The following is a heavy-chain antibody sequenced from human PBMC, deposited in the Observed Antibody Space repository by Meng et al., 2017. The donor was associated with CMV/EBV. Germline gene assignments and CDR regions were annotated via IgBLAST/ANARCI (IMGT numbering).Heavy chain of an antibody. CDR1: GGSISSSSYY. J-gene: IGHJ4*02. D-gene: IGHD6-19*01. V-gene: IGHV4-39*07. CDR3: ARDSAVAGVVDY. Sequence: QLQLRESRPGRVTPSETLSLTCTVSGGSISSSSYYWGWIRQPPGKGLEWIGSIYYSGSTYYNPSLKSRVTISVDTSKNQFSLKLSSVTAADTAVYYCARDSAVAGVVDYWGQGTLVTVSS. CDR2: IYYSGST.